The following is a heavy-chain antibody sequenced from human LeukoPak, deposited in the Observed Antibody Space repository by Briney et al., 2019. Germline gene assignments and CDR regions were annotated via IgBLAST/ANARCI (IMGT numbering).Heavy chain of an antibody. CDR1: GSTFSSHA. Sequence: GGSLSLSCPASGSTFSSHAMSWVSHAPGNGIEWDSAISVSGGRTSYADSVTGRFTTSRNNTKHRLYQQMNRLRTEDRAVYYCAKLEGYCSSTSCPWGFDYWGQGTLVTVSS. J-gene: IGHJ4*02. V-gene: IGHV3-23*01. D-gene: IGHD2-2*01. CDR3: AKLEGYCSSTSCPWGFDY. CDR2: ISVSGGRT.